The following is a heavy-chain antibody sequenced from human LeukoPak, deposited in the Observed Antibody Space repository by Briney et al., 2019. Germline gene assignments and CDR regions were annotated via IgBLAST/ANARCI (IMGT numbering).Heavy chain of an antibody. CDR3: ARIVQHLLYDY. Sequence: GEALKSSCKGSGYSFTSYWIGWVRQMPGKGLEWMGIIYPGDSDTRYSPSFQGHGTISADKSISTAYLQWSSLKASDTAMYYCARIVQHLLYDYWGQGTLVTVSS. V-gene: IGHV5-51*01. D-gene: IGHD2/OR15-2a*01. J-gene: IGHJ4*02. CDR1: GYSFTSYW. CDR2: IYPGDSDT.